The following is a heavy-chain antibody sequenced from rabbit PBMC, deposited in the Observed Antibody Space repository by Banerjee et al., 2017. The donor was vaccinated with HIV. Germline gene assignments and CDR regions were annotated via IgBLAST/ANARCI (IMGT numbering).Heavy chain of an antibody. Sequence: QEQLEESGGDLVKPEGSLTLTCTASGFDLSSSYWICWVRQAPGKGLEWIACIYAGSSGSTYYASWAKGRFTISKTSSTTVTLQMTSLTAADTATVFCARLYAGGDGYGGYFNLWGQGTLVTVS. J-gene: IGHJ4*01. V-gene: IGHV1S45*01. D-gene: IGHD4-2*01. CDR3: ARLYAGGDGYGGYFNL. CDR2: IYAGSSGST. CDR1: GFDLSSSYW.